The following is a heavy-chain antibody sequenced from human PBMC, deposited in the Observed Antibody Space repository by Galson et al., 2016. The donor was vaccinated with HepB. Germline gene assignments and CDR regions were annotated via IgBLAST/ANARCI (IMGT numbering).Heavy chain of an antibody. V-gene: IGHV3-15*01. Sequence: SLRLSCAASGFTFINAWMTWVRQAPGKRLEWVAHIKSNTDGGTTDYAAHGKGSFTVARDDSKTKMYLQMNSLKTEDPAMYYCTILTHYLLGVTPADWSFEFWGRGTLVTVSS. J-gene: IGHJ2*01. CDR3: TILTHYLLGVTPADWSFEF. CDR1: GFTFINAW. CDR2: IKSNTDGGTT. D-gene: IGHD1-26*01.